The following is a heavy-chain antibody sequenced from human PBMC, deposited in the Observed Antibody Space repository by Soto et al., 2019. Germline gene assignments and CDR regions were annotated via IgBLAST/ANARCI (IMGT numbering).Heavy chain of an antibody. CDR2: ISAYNGNT. CDR3: ARDLIPVRPGWIDP. J-gene: IGHJ5*02. D-gene: IGHD6-6*01. Sequence: VKVSSKASGYTFSSNVISWVRPAPGQGLEWMGWISAYNGNTNYAQNYQGRVTMTTDTSTSTAYMELRSLRSEDTAVYYCARDLIPVRPGWIDPRGQGTLVTLSS. CDR1: GYTFSSNV. V-gene: IGHV1-18*01.